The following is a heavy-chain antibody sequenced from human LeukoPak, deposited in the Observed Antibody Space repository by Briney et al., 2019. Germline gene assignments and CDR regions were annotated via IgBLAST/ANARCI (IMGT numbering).Heavy chain of an antibody. CDR2: ISSSSSYI. Sequence: GGSLRLSCAASGFTFSSYSMNWVRQANGKGLEWVSSISSSSSYIYYADSVKGRFTIYRDNAKNSLYLQMNSLRAEDTAVYYCAREDGYSYGKSLHYFDYWGQGTLVTVSS. J-gene: IGHJ4*02. D-gene: IGHD5-18*01. CDR3: AREDGYSYGKSLHYFDY. V-gene: IGHV3-21*01. CDR1: GFTFSSYS.